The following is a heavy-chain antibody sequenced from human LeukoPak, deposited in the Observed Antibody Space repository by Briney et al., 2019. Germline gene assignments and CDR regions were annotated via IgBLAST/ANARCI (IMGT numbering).Heavy chain of an antibody. CDR3: ARTQIRREIAAADKTWVRYAYYFDY. Sequence: PGGSLRLSCAASGFTFSSYGMHWVRQAPGKGLEWVAFIRYDGSNKYYADSVKGRFTISRDNSKNTLYLQMNSLRAEDTAVYYCARTQIRREIAAADKTWVRYAYYFDYWGQGTLVTVSS. CDR1: GFTFSSYG. CDR2: IRYDGSNK. V-gene: IGHV3-30*02. D-gene: IGHD6-13*01. J-gene: IGHJ4*02.